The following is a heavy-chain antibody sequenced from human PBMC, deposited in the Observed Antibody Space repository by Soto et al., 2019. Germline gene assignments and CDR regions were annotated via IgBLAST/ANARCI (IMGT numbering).Heavy chain of an antibody. CDR1: GGSLSGYY. CDR2: INHSGRT. V-gene: IGHV4-34*01. J-gene: IGHJ4*02. Sequence: PSETLSLTCAVYGGSLSGYYWSWIRQPPGKGLEWIGEINHSGRTTYNPSLKSRVTISGDTSKNQFSLKLTSVTAADTSVYYCARVVSSYGSVYFDSWGQGTLVTVSS. CDR3: ARVVSSYGSVYFDS. D-gene: IGHD5-18*01.